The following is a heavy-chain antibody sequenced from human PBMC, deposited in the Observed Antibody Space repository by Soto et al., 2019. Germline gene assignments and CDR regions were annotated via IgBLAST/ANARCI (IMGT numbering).Heavy chain of an antibody. V-gene: IGHV1-18*04. CDR2: ISPYNGNT. CDR1: GYTFTTYG. CDR3: ARIRNYYGSGMGAFDI. J-gene: IGHJ3*02. D-gene: IGHD3-10*01. Sequence: QVQLVQSGGEVKKPGASVTVSCKTYGYTFTTYGINWVRQAPGQGLEWMGWISPYNGNTKYAQSLQGRVTMTTDTSTSTAYMELRSLRSDDTAVYYCARIRNYYGSGMGAFDIWGQGTMVTVSS.